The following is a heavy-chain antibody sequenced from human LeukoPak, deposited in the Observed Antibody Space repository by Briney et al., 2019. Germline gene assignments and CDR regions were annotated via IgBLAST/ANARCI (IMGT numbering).Heavy chain of an antibody. D-gene: IGHD1-1*01. CDR2: ISYDGSNK. CDR1: GFTFSSYG. V-gene: IGHV3-30*18. Sequence: TGGSLRLSCAASGFTFSSYGMHWVRQAPGKGLEWVAVISYDGSNKYYADSVKGRFTISRDNSKNTLYLQMNSLRAEDTALYYCAKDNTRINSGLGYWGQGTLVTVSS. CDR3: AKDNTRINSGLGY. J-gene: IGHJ4*02.